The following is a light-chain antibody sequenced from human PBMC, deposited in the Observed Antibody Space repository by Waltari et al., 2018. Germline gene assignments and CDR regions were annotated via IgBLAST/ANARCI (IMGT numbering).Light chain of an antibody. Sequence: QSALAQPASVSGSPGQSITISCTGTSSDVGAYNFVSWYQQHPFKAPKLMIYEVNNRPSGISNRFSGAKSGNTSSRPISGLQAEDEADYYCISYRSSSLYVFGTGTKVTVL. V-gene: IGLV2-14*01. CDR2: EVN. CDR1: SSDVGAYNF. CDR3: ISYRSSSLYV. J-gene: IGLJ1*01.